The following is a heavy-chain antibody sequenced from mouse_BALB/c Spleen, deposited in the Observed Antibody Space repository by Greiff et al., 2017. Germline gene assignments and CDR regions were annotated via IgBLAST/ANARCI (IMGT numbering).Heavy chain of an antibody. Sequence: EVKVEESGGGLVQPGGSRKLSCAASGFTFSSFGMHWVRQAPEKGLEWVAYISSGSSTIYYADTVKGRFTISRDNPKNTLFLQMTSLRSEDTAMYYCARAYYGNYNYYAMDYWGQGTSVTVSS. D-gene: IGHD2-10*01. V-gene: IGHV5-17*02. CDR1: GFTFSSFG. CDR2: ISSGSSTI. CDR3: ARAYYGNYNYYAMDY. J-gene: IGHJ4*01.